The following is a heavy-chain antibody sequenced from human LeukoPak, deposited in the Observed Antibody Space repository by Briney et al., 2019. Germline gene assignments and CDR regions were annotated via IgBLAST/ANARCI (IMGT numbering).Heavy chain of an antibody. CDR1: GFTFRDHF. D-gene: IGHD4-23*01. Sequence: WGSLRLSCAASGFTFRDHFMTWIRQAPGKGLEWISYISGSGATYYADSVKGRFTISRDNAQNSLWLQMNSLRAEDTAVYYCARDPMYNGGNSGAFDFWGQGTLVTVSS. V-gene: IGHV3-11*01. CDR2: ISGSGAT. J-gene: IGHJ3*01. CDR3: ARDPMYNGGNSGAFDF.